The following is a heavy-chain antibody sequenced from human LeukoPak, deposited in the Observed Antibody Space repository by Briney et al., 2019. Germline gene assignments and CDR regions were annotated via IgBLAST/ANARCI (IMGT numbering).Heavy chain of an antibody. D-gene: IGHD5-18*01. CDR3: ARERSLNTASLGY. CDR1: GFRFSSYG. CDR2: IWSDGNNK. V-gene: IGHV3-33*01. J-gene: IGHJ4*01. Sequence: GTSLRLSCATSGFRFSSYGMHWVRQAPGKGLERVAVIWSDGNNKHYADSVKGRFTISRDNSNNTLYLQMYSLRAEDTALYYCARERSLNTASLGYWGHGTLVTVSS.